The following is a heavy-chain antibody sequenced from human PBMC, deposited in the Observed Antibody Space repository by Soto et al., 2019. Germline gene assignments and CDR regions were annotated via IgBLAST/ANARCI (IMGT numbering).Heavy chain of an antibody. V-gene: IGHV3-30*18. CDR2: ISYDGSNK. CDR3: AKGPYYYDSSGYLDY. Sequence: VGSLRLSCAASGFTFSSYGMHWVRQAPGKGLEWVAVISYDGSNKYYADSVKGRFTISRDNSKNTLYLQMNSLRAEDTAVYYCAKGPYYYDSSGYLDYWGQGTLVTVSS. D-gene: IGHD3-22*01. CDR1: GFTFSSYG. J-gene: IGHJ4*02.